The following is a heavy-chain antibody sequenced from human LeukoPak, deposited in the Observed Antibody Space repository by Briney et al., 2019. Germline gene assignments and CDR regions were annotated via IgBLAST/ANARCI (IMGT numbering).Heavy chain of an antibody. D-gene: IGHD2-15*01. CDR3: ARDRRPCSGGSCYRNVYYMDV. CDR2: ISSTGGTT. CDR1: GITFSSYG. Sequence: GGSLRLSCAASGITFSSYGMSWVRQAPGKGLEWVSSISSTGGTTYYADSVKGRFTISRDNSKNTLYLQMNSLRAEDTAVYYCARDRRPCSGGSCYRNVYYMDVWGKGTTVTISS. V-gene: IGHV3-23*01. J-gene: IGHJ6*03.